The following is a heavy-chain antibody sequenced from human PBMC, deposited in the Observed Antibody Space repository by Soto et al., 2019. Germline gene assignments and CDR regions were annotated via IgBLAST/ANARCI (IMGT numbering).Heavy chain of an antibody. D-gene: IGHD2-15*01. V-gene: IGHV4-59*08. Sequence: QVQLQGSGPGLVKPSETLSLTCTVSGGSISSSYWSWIRQPPGKGLEWIGYIYYSGSTNYNPPLKSRVTISVDTSKNQFSLKLSSVTAADTAVYYCARRYGGNLDYWGQGTLVTVSS. CDR1: GGSISSSY. CDR3: ARRYGGNLDY. J-gene: IGHJ4*02. CDR2: IYYSGST.